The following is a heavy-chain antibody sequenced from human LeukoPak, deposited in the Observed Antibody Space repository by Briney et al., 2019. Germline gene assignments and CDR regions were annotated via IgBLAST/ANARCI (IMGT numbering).Heavy chain of an antibody. CDR1: GFTFSNFA. V-gene: IGHV3-23*01. J-gene: IGHJ4*02. CDR3: AKMVHTEQWLVPFDY. Sequence: GGSLRLSCAASGFTFSNFAMNWVRQAPGKGVEWVSTISGSGGSTYYADSVKGRFTISRDNSKNTLYLQMNSLRAEDTAVYYCAKMVHTEQWLVPFDYWGQGTLVTVSS. D-gene: IGHD6-19*01. CDR2: ISGSGGST.